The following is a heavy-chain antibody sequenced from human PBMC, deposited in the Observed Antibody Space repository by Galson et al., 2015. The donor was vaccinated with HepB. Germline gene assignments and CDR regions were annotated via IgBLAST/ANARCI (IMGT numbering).Heavy chain of an antibody. CDR3: ASLGGSSWYQYYGMDV. V-gene: IGHV3-66*02. Sequence: SLRLSCAASGFTVSSNYMSWVRQAPGKGLEWVSGIYSSGSTYYADSVKGRCTISRDNSKNTLYLQMNSLRAEDTAVYYCASLGGSSWYQYYGMDVWGQGTTVTASS. CDR1: GFTVSSNY. D-gene: IGHD6-13*01. CDR2: IYSSGST. J-gene: IGHJ6*02.